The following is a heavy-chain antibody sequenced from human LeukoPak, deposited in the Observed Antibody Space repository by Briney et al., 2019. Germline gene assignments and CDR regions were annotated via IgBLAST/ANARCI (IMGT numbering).Heavy chain of an antibody. CDR2: INHSGST. Sequence: SETLSLTCAVYGGSFSGYYWSWIRQPPGKGLEWIGEINHSGSTNYNPSLKSRVTISVDTSKNQFSLKLSSVTAADTAVYYCARHASSPAWITMVRGAPSGVDYWGQGTLVTVSS. D-gene: IGHD3-10*01. J-gene: IGHJ4*02. CDR1: GGSFSGYY. V-gene: IGHV4-34*01. CDR3: ARHASSPAWITMVRGAPSGVDY.